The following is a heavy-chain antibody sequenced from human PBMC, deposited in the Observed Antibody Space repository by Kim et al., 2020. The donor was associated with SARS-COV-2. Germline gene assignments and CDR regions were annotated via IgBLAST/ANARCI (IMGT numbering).Heavy chain of an antibody. V-gene: IGHV3-11*04. Sequence: QGPFTIPRDTAKNSLYLQMNSLRAEDTGVYYCARDGNYYDSSGYSNFDYWGQGTLVTVSS. J-gene: IGHJ4*02. CDR3: ARDGNYYDSSGYSNFDY. D-gene: IGHD3-22*01.